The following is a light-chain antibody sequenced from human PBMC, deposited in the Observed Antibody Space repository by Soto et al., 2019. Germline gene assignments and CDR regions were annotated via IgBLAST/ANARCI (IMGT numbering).Light chain of an antibody. CDR3: SSYTSSSIVV. J-gene: IGLJ2*01. CDR2: DVS. CDR1: SSDVGGYNY. Sequence: ALTQPASVSGSPGQSITISCTGTSSDVGGYNYVSWYQQHPGKAPKLMIYDVSNRPSGVSNRFSGSKSGNTASLTISGLQAEDEADYYCSSYTSSSIVVFGGGTKVTVL. V-gene: IGLV2-14*01.